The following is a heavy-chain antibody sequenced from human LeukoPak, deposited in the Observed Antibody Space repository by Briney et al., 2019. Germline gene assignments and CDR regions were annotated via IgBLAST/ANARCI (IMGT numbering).Heavy chain of an antibody. V-gene: IGHV4-39*01. CDR2: IYYSGST. Sequence: PSETLSLTCTVSGGSISSSSYYWGWIRQPPGKGLEWIGSIYYSGSTYYNPSLKSRVTISVDTSKNQFSLKLSSVAAADTAVYYCASVRGQWLAPGYWGQGTLVTVSS. J-gene: IGHJ4*02. D-gene: IGHD6-19*01. CDR3: ASVRGQWLAPGY. CDR1: GGSISSSSYY.